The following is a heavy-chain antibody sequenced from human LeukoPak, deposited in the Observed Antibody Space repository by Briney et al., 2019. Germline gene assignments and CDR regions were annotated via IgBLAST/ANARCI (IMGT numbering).Heavy chain of an antibody. J-gene: IGHJ3*02. CDR3: ARQIATHGEWAFDI. D-gene: IGHD2-8*01. CDR2: IRNDGHT. Sequence: SETLSLTCTSSGGPIASGYYWGWLRQPPGKGLEWIRSIRNDGHTYYNPSLRTRITLSVDTSRDQFSVRLTSVTAADTAVYYCARQIATHGEWAFDIWGQGTMVTVSS. CDR1: GGPIASGYY. V-gene: IGHV4-39*01.